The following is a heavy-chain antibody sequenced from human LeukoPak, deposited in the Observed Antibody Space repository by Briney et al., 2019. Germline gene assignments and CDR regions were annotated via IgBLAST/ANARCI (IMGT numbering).Heavy chain of an antibody. Sequence: PSETLSLTCTVSGDSVSNDKYYWGWIRQPPGKGLEWIGSIYYSGSTNYNPSLKSRVTILVETSKNQLSLNLRSVTAADTAVYYCARLDGDHPDYWGQGTLVTVSS. D-gene: IGHD4-17*01. CDR1: GDSVSNDKYY. V-gene: IGHV4-39*07. J-gene: IGHJ4*02. CDR2: IYYSGST. CDR3: ARLDGDHPDY.